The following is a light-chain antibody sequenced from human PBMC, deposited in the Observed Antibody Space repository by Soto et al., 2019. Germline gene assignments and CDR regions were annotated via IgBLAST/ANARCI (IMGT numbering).Light chain of an antibody. Sequence: MVMIKSPVPLPVTPAKPPSFPSWSIQTLLHSVGQNYLDWYLQRPGQSPQLLFKLGSNRASGVPDRFSGSGSGTDFTLKISRVEAEDVGVYYCMQGLQNPPTCGQGTKVEIK. CDR2: LGS. J-gene: IGKJ1*01. CDR1: QTLLHSVGQNY. CDR3: MQGLQNPPT. V-gene: IGKV2-28*01.